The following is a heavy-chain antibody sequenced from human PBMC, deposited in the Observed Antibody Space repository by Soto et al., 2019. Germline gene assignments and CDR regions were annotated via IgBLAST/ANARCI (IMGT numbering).Heavy chain of an antibody. CDR3: ARHEVYDSFWGKSDGSDY. V-gene: IGHV4-39*01. Sequence: PSETLSLTCTVSGGSISSNSYYWDWILQPPGKGLEWIVSMYYSWATYHNPALQGRVTISVDTPKTQFSLHLSSVTAADTAVYYCARHEVYDSFWGKSDGSDYWGQGTLVTVSS. CDR2: MYYSWAT. J-gene: IGHJ4*02. CDR1: GGSISSNSYY. D-gene: IGHD3-16*01.